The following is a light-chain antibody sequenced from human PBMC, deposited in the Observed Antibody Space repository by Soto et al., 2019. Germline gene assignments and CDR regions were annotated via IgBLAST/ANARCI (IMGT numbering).Light chain of an antibody. Sequence: DIQMTQSPSSLSASLGDRVTITCRASQGIGVYLAWFQQKPGNVPRLLIYAASTLQSGVPSRFSCSGSGTEFTLTISSLQPEDVATYYCQKYNSAPLTFGGGTKVEIK. J-gene: IGKJ4*01. CDR3: QKYNSAPLT. CDR2: AAS. V-gene: IGKV1-27*01. CDR1: QGIGVY.